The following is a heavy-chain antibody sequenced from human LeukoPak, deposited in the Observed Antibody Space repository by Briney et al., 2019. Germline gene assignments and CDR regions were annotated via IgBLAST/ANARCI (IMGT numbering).Heavy chain of an antibody. V-gene: IGHV1-2*02. Sequence: ASVKVSCKASGYTFTGYYMHWVRQAPGQGLEWMGWINPNSGGTNYAQKFQGRVTMTRDTSISTAYMELSRLRSDDTAVYYCTPVPRYCSSTSHYQSAFDIWGQGTMVTVSS. CDR1: GYTFTGYY. CDR3: TPVPRYCSSTSHYQSAFDI. CDR2: INPNSGGT. J-gene: IGHJ3*02. D-gene: IGHD2-2*01.